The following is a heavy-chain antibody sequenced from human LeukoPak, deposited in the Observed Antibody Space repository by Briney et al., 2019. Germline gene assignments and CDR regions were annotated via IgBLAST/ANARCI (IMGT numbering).Heavy chain of an antibody. CDR1: GFTFRNYG. CDR2: ISYDGSNE. J-gene: IGHJ3*01. Sequence: GGSLRLSCAASGFTFRNYGMHWVRQAPGKGLGWVALISYDGSNEDYADSVKGRFTISRDNSKNTLHLLLNSLRPEDTAVYYCVGGRNSGFLPPFDLWGQGTMVTVSS. CDR3: VGGRNSGFLPPFDL. V-gene: IGHV3-30*03. D-gene: IGHD3-22*01.